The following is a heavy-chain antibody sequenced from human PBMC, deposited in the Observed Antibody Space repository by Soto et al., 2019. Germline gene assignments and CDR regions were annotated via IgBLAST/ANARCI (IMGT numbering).Heavy chain of an antibody. CDR2: INHSGST. CDR3: ARGPYYDVFSCYYYSHYCMDV. D-gene: IGHD3-9*01. V-gene: IGHV4-34*01. CDR1: GGSFSGYY. J-gene: IGHJ6*02. Sequence: SETLSLTCAVYGGSFSGYYWSWIRQPPGKGLEWIGEINHSGSTNYNPSLKSRVTISVDTSKNQFSLKVSSVTAADTAVYYCARGPYYDVFSCYYYSHYCMDVWGQGITVTVS.